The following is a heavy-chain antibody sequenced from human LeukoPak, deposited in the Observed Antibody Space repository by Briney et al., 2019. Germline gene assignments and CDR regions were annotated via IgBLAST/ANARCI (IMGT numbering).Heavy chain of an antibody. CDR2: IYTSGST. Sequence: SETLSLTCTVSGGSISSYYWSWIRQPAGKGLEWIGRIYTSGSTNYNPSLKSRVTMSVDTSKNQFSLKLSSVTAADTAVYYCARELTTVGAHNYYMDVWGKGTTVTVSS. J-gene: IGHJ6*03. CDR3: ARELTTVGAHNYYMDV. D-gene: IGHD1-26*01. CDR1: GGSISSYY. V-gene: IGHV4-4*07.